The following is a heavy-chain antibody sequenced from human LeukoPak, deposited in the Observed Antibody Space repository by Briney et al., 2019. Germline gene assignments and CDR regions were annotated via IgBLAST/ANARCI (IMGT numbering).Heavy chain of an antibody. V-gene: IGHV3-23*01. D-gene: IGHD3-10*01. CDR2: ISGSGGST. J-gene: IGHJ4*02. CDR1: GFTFSRYA. CDR3: ASRFGELDY. Sequence: GGSLRLSSAASGFTFSRYAMSWVRQAPGKGLEGVSAISGSGGSTYYADSVKGRFTISRDISRNTLYVQMNSLRAEDTAVYYCASRFGELDYWGQGTLVTVSS.